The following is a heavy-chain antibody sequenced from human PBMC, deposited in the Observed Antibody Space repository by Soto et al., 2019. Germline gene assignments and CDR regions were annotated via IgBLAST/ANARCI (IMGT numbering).Heavy chain of an antibody. V-gene: IGHV4-34*01. J-gene: IGHJ4*02. Sequence: SETLSLTCAVYGGSFSSYYWSWIRQSPGKGLECIGEINHSGSTNYTPSLKTRVTISVDTSKNQVSLKLSSVTAADTAVYYCARTTAFVSGTYPPAHFDYWGQGTLVTVSS. CDR1: GGSFSSYY. CDR2: INHSGST. CDR3: ARTTAFVSGTYPPAHFDY. D-gene: IGHD3-16*01.